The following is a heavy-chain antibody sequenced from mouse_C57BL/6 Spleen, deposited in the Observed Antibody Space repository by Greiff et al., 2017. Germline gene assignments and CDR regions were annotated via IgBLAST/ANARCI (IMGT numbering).Heavy chain of an antibody. CDR3: ARAGDAVED. V-gene: IGHV1-81*01. D-gene: IGHD4-1*01. Sequence: VKVVESGAELARPGASVKLSCKASGYTFTSYGISWVKQRTGQGLEWIGEIYPRSGNTYYNEKFKGKATLTADKSSSTAYLGLRSLTSEVSAVYFCARAGDAVEDWGKGTTVTVSS. J-gene: IGHJ4*01. CDR2: IYPRSGNT. CDR1: GYTFTSYG.